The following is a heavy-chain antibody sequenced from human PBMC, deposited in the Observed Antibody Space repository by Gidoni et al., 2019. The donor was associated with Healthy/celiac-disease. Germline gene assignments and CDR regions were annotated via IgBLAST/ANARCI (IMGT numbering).Heavy chain of an antibody. V-gene: IGHV4-34*01. CDR3: ARGGITGTRTFDY. Sequence: QVQLQQWGAGLLKPSETLSLTCAVYGGSFSGYYWSWIRQPPGKGLEWIGEINHSGSTNSNPSLKSRVTISVDTSKNQFSLKLSSVTAADTAVYYCARGGITGTRTFDYWGQGTLVTVSS. CDR2: INHSGST. J-gene: IGHJ4*02. CDR1: GGSFSGYY. D-gene: IGHD1-20*01.